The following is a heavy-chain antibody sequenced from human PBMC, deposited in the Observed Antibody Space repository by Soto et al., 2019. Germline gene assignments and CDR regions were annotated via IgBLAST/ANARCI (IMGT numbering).Heavy chain of an antibody. J-gene: IGHJ4*02. CDR1: GGTFSSYT. CDR2: IIPILGIA. D-gene: IGHD6-19*01. V-gene: IGHV1-69*02. CDR3: ARGYSSGWSFFDY. Sequence: SVKVSFKASGGTFSSYTISWVRQAPGQGLEWMGRIIPILGIANYAQKFQGRVTITADKSTSTAYMELSSLRSEDTAVYYCARGYSSGWSFFDYWGQGTLVTVS.